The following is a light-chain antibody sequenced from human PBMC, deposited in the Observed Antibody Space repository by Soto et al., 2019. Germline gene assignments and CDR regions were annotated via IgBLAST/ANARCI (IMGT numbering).Light chain of an antibody. CDR3: QQYGASPFT. J-gene: IGKJ4*01. CDR1: QNIYGNL. Sequence: EIVLTNSACALSLSPGERATLSCGASQNIYGNLLVWHQQKPGQAPRLLINAAFTRATGIPDRFSGSGSGTDFTLTISRLEPEDFAVYYCQQYGASPFTFGGGTKVDIK. CDR2: AAF. V-gene: IGKV3-20*01.